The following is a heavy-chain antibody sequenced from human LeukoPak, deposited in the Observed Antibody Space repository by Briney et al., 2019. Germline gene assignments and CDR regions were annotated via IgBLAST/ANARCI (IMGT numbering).Heavy chain of an antibody. CDR1: GYTFTSYA. Sequence: ASVKVSCKASGYTFTSYAMNWVRQAPGQGLEWMGRINTNTGNPTYAQDFTGRFVFSLDTSVSTAYLQISSLKAEDTAVYYCAREHDPAAIYYYYYYGMDVWGQGTTVTVSS. V-gene: IGHV7-4-1*02. CDR2: INTNTGNP. D-gene: IGHD2-2*01. J-gene: IGHJ6*02. CDR3: AREHDPAAIYYYYYYGMDV.